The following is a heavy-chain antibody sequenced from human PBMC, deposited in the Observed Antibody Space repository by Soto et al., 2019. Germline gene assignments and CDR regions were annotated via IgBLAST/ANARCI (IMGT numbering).Heavy chain of an antibody. D-gene: IGHD4-17*01. CDR2: ISYDGSSK. V-gene: IGHV3-30-3*01. J-gene: IGHJ4*02. CDR3: ARNDYGTYYFDY. Sequence: QVQLVESGGGVVQPGRSLRLSCAASGFTFSHYAMHWVRQAPGKGLEWVAVISYDGSSKYYADSVKGRFTISRDNSRNTHYLQMNSLRAEDTAVYSCARNDYGTYYFDYWCQGTLVTVPS. CDR1: GFTFSHYA.